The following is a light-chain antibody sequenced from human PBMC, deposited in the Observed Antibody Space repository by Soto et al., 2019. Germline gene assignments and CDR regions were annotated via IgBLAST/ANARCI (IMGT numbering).Light chain of an antibody. J-gene: IGKJ1*01. CDR1: QSVTTF. CDR3: QQYGSSGT. V-gene: IGKV3-20*01. CDR2: GAS. Sequence: EIVLTQSPATLSLSPVERATLSCMASQSVTTFLSWYQQKPGQAPRLLIYGASNRATGIPDRFSGSGSGTDFTLTISRLEPEDFAVYYCQQYGSSGTFGQGTKVDIK.